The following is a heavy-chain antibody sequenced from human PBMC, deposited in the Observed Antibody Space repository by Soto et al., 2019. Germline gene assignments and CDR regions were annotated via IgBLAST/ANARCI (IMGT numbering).Heavy chain of an antibody. CDR3: ARDCSGGSCYGPVWIL. J-gene: IGHJ4*02. D-gene: IGHD2-15*01. V-gene: IGHV1-69*04. CDR2: IIPILGIA. Sequence: GASVKVSCKASGGTFSSYTISWVRQAPGQGLEWMGRIIPILGIANYAQKFQGRVTITADKSTSTAYMELSSLRSEDTAVYYCARDCSGGSCYGPVWILWGQGTLVTVSS. CDR1: GGTFSSYT.